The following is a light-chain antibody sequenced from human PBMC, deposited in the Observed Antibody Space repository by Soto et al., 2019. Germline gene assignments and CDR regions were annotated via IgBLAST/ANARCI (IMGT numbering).Light chain of an antibody. J-gene: IGLJ2*01. Sequence: QSALTQPASVSGSPGQSITISCTGTSSDIGDYRYVSWYQHHPGKAPKLMIYAVSDRPAGVSDRFSGSKSGNTASLTISGLQAEDEADYYCFSYTRSTNLVFSGGTKLTVL. V-gene: IGLV2-14*01. CDR3: FSYTRSTNLV. CDR2: AVS. CDR1: SSDIGDYRY.